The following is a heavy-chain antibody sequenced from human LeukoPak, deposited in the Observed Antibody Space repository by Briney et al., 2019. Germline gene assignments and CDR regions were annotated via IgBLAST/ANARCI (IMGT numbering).Heavy chain of an antibody. J-gene: IGHJ2*01. V-gene: IGHV1-2*02. D-gene: IGHD3-22*01. CDR3: ARELRYYYDSSGYFDHYWYFDL. Sequence: ASVKVSCKASGYTFTGYYMHWVRQAPGQGLEWMGWINPNSGGTNYAQKFQGRVTMTRDTSISTAYMELSRLRSDDTAVYYCARELRYYYDSSGYFDHYWYFDLWGRGTLVTVSS. CDR1: GYTFTGYY. CDR2: INPNSGGT.